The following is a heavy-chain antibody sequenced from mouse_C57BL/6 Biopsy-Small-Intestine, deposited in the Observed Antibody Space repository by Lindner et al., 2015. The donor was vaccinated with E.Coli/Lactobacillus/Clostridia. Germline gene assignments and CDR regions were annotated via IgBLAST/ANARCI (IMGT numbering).Heavy chain of an antibody. CDR1: GYTFTGYW. D-gene: IGHD1-1*01. Sequence: VQLQESGAELMKPGASVKLSCKATGYTFTGYWIEWVKQRPGHGLEWIGEILPGSVSTNYNEKFKGKATLTTDKSSSTAYMQFSSLTSEDSAIYYCARRYGSSYDYFDYWGQGTTLTVSS. CDR2: ILPGSVST. V-gene: IGHV1-9*01. CDR3: ARRYGSSYDYFDY. J-gene: IGHJ2*01.